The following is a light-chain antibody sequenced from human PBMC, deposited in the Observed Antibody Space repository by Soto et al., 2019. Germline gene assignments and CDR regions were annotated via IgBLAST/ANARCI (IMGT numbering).Light chain of an antibody. Sequence: DIQMTQSPSSLSASVGDRVTMTCRASQTISTYLNWYQQEPGKAPKLLIYAASSLQSGVPSRFSGRGSGTDFSLTISSLQPEDSATYYCQQSYSTPLTFGGGTKVDIK. CDR3: QQSYSTPLT. V-gene: IGKV1-39*01. J-gene: IGKJ4*01. CDR1: QTISTY. CDR2: AAS.